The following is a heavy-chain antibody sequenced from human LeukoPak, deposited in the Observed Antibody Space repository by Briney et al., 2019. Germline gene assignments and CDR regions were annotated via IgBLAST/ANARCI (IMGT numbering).Heavy chain of an antibody. J-gene: IGHJ4*02. CDR2: ISYDGSNK. V-gene: IGHV3-30*18. CDR1: GFTFSYFG. D-gene: IGHD3-9*01. Sequence: GGSLRLSCAASGFTFSYFGMHWVRQAPGKGLEWVAVISYDGSNKYYADSVKGRFTISRDNSKNTLYLQMNSLRAEDTAVYYCAKDQTFYDILTGFSPDYWGQGTLVTVSS. CDR3: AKDQTFYDILTGFSPDY.